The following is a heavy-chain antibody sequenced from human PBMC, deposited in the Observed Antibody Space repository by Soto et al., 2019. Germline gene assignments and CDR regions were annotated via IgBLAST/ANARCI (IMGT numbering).Heavy chain of an antibody. V-gene: IGHV3-53*01. CDR3: ARDMRGYCSGGSCPNWFDP. J-gene: IGHJ5*02. CDR1: GFTVSSNY. CDR2: IYSGGST. Sequence: GGSLRLSCAASGFTVSSNYMSWVRQAPGKGLEWVSVIYSGGSTYYADSVKGRFTISRDNSKNTLYLQMNSLRAEDTAVYYCARDMRGYCSGGSCPNWFDPWGQGTLVTVSS. D-gene: IGHD2-15*01.